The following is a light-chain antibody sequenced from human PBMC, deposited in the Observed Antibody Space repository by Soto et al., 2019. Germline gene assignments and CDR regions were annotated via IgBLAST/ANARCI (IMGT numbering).Light chain of an antibody. J-gene: IGKJ1*01. Sequence: DIQMTQSPSTLSASVGDRVTITCRARQSISSWLAWYQQKPGKAPKLLIYDASSLESGVPSRFSCSGSGTEFALTISSLQPDEFATYYCQQYNMLWTFGQGKKVELK. CDR2: DAS. CDR1: QSISSW. CDR3: QQYNMLWT. V-gene: IGKV1-5*01.